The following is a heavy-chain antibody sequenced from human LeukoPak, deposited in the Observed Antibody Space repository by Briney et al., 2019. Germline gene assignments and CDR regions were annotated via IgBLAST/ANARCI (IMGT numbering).Heavy chain of an antibody. D-gene: IGHD3-10*01. Sequence: ASVKVSRKASGYTFTSYDINWVRQATGQGLEWMGIINPRGGSATSAQRFQGRLTVTRDTSTSTVYMELSSLTSEDTAVYYCARDYHGSGSLTTFDSWGQGTLVTVSS. V-gene: IGHV1-46*01. CDR1: GYTFTSYD. CDR2: INPRGGSA. CDR3: ARDYHGSGSLTTFDS. J-gene: IGHJ4*02.